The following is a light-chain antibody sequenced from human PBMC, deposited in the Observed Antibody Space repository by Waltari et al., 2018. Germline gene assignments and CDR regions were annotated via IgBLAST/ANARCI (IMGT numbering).Light chain of an antibody. J-gene: IGKJ2*01. CDR3: QHYYTPSYT. CDR2: WAS. V-gene: IGKV4-1*01. CDR1: QRVLFTSNSKNY. Sequence: DIVMTQSPDSLAVSLGGRATINCKSSQRVLFTSNSKNYLAWYQQKPGQPPKLLICWASTRASGVPDRFSGSGSGTDFTLTISSLQAEDVAVYYCQHYYTPSYTFGQGTKLEIK.